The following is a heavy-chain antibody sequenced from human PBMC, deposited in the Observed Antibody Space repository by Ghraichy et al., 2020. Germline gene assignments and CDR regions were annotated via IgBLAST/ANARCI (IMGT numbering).Heavy chain of an antibody. J-gene: IGHJ4*02. CDR2: ISGSGGST. Sequence: GGSLRLSCAASGFTFSSYAMSWVRQAPGKGLEWVSAISGSGGSTYYADSVKGRFTISRDNSKNTLYLQMNSLRAEDTAVYYCAKDFMITFGGVIAPPDYWGQGTLVTVSS. CDR3: AKDFMITFGGVIAPPDY. V-gene: IGHV3-23*01. D-gene: IGHD3-16*02. CDR1: GFTFSSYA.